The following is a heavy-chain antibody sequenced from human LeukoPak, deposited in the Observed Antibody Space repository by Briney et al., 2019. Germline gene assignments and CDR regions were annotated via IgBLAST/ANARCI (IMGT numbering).Heavy chain of an antibody. CDR3: AREGSTYYDFWSGYQQMYAWDI. D-gene: IGHD3-3*01. V-gene: IGHV1-69*04. CDR2: IIPILGIA. J-gene: IGHJ3*02. Sequence: GASVKVSCKASGYTFTSYDINWVRQATGQGLEWMGRIIPILGIANYAQKFQGRVTITADKSTSTAYMELSSLRSEDTAVYYCAREGSTYYDFWSGYQQMYAWDIWGQGTMVTVSS. CDR1: GYTFTSYD.